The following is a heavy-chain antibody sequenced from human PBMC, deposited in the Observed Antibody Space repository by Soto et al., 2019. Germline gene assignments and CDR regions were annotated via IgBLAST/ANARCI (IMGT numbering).Heavy chain of an antibody. CDR2: ISSSSSYI. CDR3: AREGSSTHYYYHGMDV. D-gene: IGHD6-13*01. V-gene: IGHV3-21*01. J-gene: IGHJ6*02. Sequence: EVQLVESGGGLVKPGGSLRLSCAASGFTFSSYSMNWVRQAPGKGLEWVSSISSSSSYIYYADSVKGRFTISRDNAKNSLYLQMNSLRAEDTAVYYCAREGSSTHYYYHGMDVWGQGTTVTVSS. CDR1: GFTFSSYS.